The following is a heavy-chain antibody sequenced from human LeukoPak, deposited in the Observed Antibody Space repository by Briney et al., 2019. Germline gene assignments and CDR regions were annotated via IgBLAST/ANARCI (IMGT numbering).Heavy chain of an antibody. Sequence: PGGSLRLSCAGSGFTFSSCSMSWVRQAPGKGLEWVSVISGSGSSTYYADSVKGRFTISRDNSKNTLYLQMNSLRAEDTAAYYCGIRGDSGSYHRGFDPWGQGTRVTASS. CDR3: GIRGDSGSYHRGFDP. CDR2: ISGSGSST. J-gene: IGHJ5*02. CDR1: GFTFSSCS. D-gene: IGHD3-10*01. V-gene: IGHV3-23*01.